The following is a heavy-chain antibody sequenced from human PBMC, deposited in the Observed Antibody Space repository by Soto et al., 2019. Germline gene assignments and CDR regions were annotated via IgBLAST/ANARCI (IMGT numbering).Heavy chain of an antibody. CDR2: IWYDGSNK. V-gene: IGHV3-33*01. CDR1: GFTFSTYG. Sequence: QVQLVESGGGVVQPGRSLRLSCAASGFTFSTYGMHWVRQAPGKGLEWVAVIWYDGSNKYYADSVKGRFTISRDNSKNTLYLQMNSLRAEDTAVYYCARDRRGFDYWGQGTLVTVSS. D-gene: IGHD6-6*01. J-gene: IGHJ4*02. CDR3: ARDRRGFDY.